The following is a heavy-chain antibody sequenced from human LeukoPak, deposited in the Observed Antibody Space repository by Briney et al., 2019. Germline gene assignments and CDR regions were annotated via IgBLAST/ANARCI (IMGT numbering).Heavy chain of an antibody. D-gene: IGHD4-17*01. CDR3: ARVGNVDYGDYSNYFDY. CDR1: GGSISSGGYY. Sequence: SETLSLTCTVSGGSISSGGYYWSWIRQHPGKGLERIGYIYYSGGTYYNPSLKSRVSISVDTSKNQFSLKLNSMTAADTAVYFCARVGNVDYGDYSNYFDYWGQGTLVTVSS. CDR2: IYYSGGT. J-gene: IGHJ4*02. V-gene: IGHV4-31*03.